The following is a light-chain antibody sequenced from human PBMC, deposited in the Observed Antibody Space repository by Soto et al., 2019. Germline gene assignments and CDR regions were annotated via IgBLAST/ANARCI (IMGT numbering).Light chain of an antibody. V-gene: IGKV3-20*01. J-gene: IGKJ1*01. CDR2: GAS. CDR3: QQYGSSGT. Sequence: EIVLTQSPGTLSLSPGDRATLSCRASQSVSNNYLAWYQQKPGQAPRLRIYGASNRATGIPDRFSGSGSGTDFTLTISRLEPEDFAVYYCQQYGSSGTFGQGTKVDIK. CDR1: QSVSNNY.